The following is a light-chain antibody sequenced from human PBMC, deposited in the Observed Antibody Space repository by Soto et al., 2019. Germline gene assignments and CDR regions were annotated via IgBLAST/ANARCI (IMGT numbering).Light chain of an antibody. V-gene: IGKV1-5*01. CDR2: DAS. J-gene: IGKJ1*01. CDR3: HQYNNYPRT. CDR1: QSISAW. Sequence: DIQMTQSPSTLSASVGDRVTITCRASQSISAWLAWYQQKPGKAPKLLIYDASSLESGVPSRFSGSGSGTEFTLTISSLQPDDFATYYCHQYNNYPRTFGQGTKVEIK.